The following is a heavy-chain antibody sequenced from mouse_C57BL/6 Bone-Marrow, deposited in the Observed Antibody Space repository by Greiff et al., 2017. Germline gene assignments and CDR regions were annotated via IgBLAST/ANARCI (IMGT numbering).Heavy chain of an antibody. D-gene: IGHD1-1*01. Sequence: VKLQESGAELARPGASVKMSCKASGSTFTSYTLHWVKQRPGQGLEWIGYINPSSGYTTYNQKFKDKATLTADKSSSTAYMQLSSLTSEDSAVYYCAYYVSKGYWGQGTTLTVSS. CDR1: GSTFTSYT. CDR3: AYYVSKGY. CDR2: INPSSGYT. J-gene: IGHJ2*01. V-gene: IGHV1-4*01.